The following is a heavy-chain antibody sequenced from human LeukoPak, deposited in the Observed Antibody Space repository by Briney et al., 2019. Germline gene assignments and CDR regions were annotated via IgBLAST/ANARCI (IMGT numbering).Heavy chain of an antibody. D-gene: IGHD6-6*01. CDR1: GGSISSSSYY. CDR2: IYYSGST. Sequence: SETLSLTCTVSGGSISSSSYYWGLIRQPPGKGLEWIGSIYYSGSTYYNPSLKSRVTISVDTSKNQFSLKLSSVTAADTAVYYCARDIGAARSDYWGQGTLVTVSS. V-gene: IGHV4-39*02. CDR3: ARDIGAARSDY. J-gene: IGHJ4*02.